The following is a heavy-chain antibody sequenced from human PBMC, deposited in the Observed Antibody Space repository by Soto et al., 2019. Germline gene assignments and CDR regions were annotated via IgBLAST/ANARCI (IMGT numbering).Heavy chain of an antibody. CDR1: GFTVSSSYA. J-gene: IGHJ5*02. CDR2: ISGSGGST. Sequence: PGGSLRLSCAASGFTVSSSYAMSWVRQAPGKGLEWVSAISGSGGSTYYADSVKGRFTISRDNSKNTLYLQMNSLRAEDTAVYYCAKEGGYSYDMVFDPWGQGTLVTVSS. D-gene: IGHD5-18*01. V-gene: IGHV3-23*01. CDR3: AKEGGYSYDMVFDP.